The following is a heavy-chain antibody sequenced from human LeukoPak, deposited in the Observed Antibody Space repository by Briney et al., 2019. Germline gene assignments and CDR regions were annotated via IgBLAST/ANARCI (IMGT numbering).Heavy chain of an antibody. D-gene: IGHD6-19*01. V-gene: IGHV1-18*01. CDR1: GYTFTSYG. CDR2: ISAYNGNT. J-gene: IGHJ4*02. Sequence: ASVKVSCKASGYTFTSYGISWVRQAPGQGLEWMGWISAYNGNTNYAQKLQGRVTMTTDTSTSTAYMEVRSLRSDDTAVYYCAREDLGYSSGWPVDYWGQGTLVTVSS. CDR3: AREDLGYSSGWPVDY.